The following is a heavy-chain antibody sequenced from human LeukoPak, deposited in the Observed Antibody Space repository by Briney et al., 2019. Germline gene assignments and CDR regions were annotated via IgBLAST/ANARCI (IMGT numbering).Heavy chain of an antibody. CDR3: AREWELLRKYLYH. J-gene: IGHJ1*01. V-gene: IGHV1-2*02. D-gene: IGHD1-26*01. Sequence: GASVKVSCKASGGTFSSYAISWVRQAPGQGLEWMGWINPNSGGTTYAQNFKGRVTMTWDTSISTAYMELSRLRSDDTAVYYCAREWELLRKYLYHWGQGTLVTVSS. CDR1: GGTFSSYA. CDR2: INPNSGGT.